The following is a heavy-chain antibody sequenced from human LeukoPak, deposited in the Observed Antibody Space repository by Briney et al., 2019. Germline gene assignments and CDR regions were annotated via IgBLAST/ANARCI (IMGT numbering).Heavy chain of an antibody. D-gene: IGHD3-9*01. CDR3: ARDQRDILTGSHDY. CDR2: ISGSGGST. V-gene: IGHV3-23*01. CDR1: GFTFSSYA. J-gene: IGHJ4*02. Sequence: SGGSLRLSCAASGFTFSSYAMSWVRQAPWKGLEWVSAISGSGGSTYYADSVKGRFTISRDNAKNSLYLQMNSLRAEDTAVYYCARDQRDILTGSHDYWGQGTLVTVSS.